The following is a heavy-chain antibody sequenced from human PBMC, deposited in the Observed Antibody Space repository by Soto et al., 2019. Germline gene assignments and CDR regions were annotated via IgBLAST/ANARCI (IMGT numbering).Heavy chain of an antibody. J-gene: IGHJ4*02. CDR3: GRTYTGG. D-gene: IGHD3-10*01. Sequence: LQSGGGVVQPGESLRLSCAASGFSLRDHALSWVRQAAGGGLAWVSGISGSEDRTNYADFVRGRFIISKDRAKNTLYLDMSGLRGDDTAVYFCGRTYTGGWGQGTLVTVSS. CDR1: GFSLRDHA. V-gene: IGHV3-23*01. CDR2: ISGSEDRT.